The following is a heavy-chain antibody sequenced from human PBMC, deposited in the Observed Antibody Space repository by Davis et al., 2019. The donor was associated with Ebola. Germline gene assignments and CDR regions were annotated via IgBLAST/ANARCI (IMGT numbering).Heavy chain of an antibody. CDR3: ASSRGYNSGWYYFEY. CDR1: GFTFSTYS. D-gene: IGHD6-19*01. J-gene: IGHJ4*02. V-gene: IGHV3-21*04. Sequence: GESLKISCAASGFTFSTYSMSWVRQAPGKGLEWVSSISSDSDYIYYADSVKGRFTISRDNSKNTLYLQMNSLRAEDTAVYYCASSRGYNSGWYYFEYWGQGTLVTVSS. CDR2: ISSDSDYI.